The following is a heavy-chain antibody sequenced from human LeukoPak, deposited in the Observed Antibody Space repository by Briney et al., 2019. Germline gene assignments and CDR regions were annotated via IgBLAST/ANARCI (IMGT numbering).Heavy chain of an antibody. CDR3: ATNSGYVDYYYYYYMDV. J-gene: IGHJ6*03. CDR2: IYYSGST. CDR1: GGSISSGGYY. D-gene: IGHD5-12*01. V-gene: IGHV4-31*03. Sequence: SETLSLTCTVSGGSISSGGYYWSWIRQHPGKGLEWIGYIYYSGSTYYNPSLKSRVTISVDTSKNQFSLKLSSVTAADTAVYYCATNSGYVDYYYYYYMDVWGKGTTVTVSS.